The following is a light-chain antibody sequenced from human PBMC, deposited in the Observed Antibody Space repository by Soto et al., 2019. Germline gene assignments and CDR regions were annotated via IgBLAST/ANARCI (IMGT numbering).Light chain of an antibody. CDR3: QHSDNFVPYT. CDR2: AAT. V-gene: IGKV1-39*01. J-gene: IGKJ2*01. Sequence: DIQLTQSPSPLSATLGDRVTITCRANQSISNYLHWYQQKPRKAPRLLIYAATTLQSGAPSRFSGSGSGTAFTITISCLQLEDFATYYCQHSDNFVPYTFGPGTKLDIK. CDR1: QSISNY.